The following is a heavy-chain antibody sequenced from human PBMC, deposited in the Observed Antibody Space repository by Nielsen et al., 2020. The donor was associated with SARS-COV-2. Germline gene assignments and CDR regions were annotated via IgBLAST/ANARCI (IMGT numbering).Heavy chain of an antibody. Sequence: GESLKISCAASGFTFSSYAMSWVRQAPGKGLEWVSAISGSGGSTYYADSVKGRFTISRDNSKNTPYLQMNSLRAEDTAVYYCAKDMGVGELLDGDYWGQGTLVTVSS. CDR1: GFTFSSYA. J-gene: IGHJ4*02. CDR3: AKDMGVGELLDGDY. V-gene: IGHV3-23*01. D-gene: IGHD1-26*01. CDR2: ISGSGGST.